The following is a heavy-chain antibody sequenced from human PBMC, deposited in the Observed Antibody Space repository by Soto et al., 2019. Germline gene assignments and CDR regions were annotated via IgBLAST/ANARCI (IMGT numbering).Heavy chain of an antibody. V-gene: IGHV6-1*01. J-gene: IGHJ6*02. CDR2: TYYRSKWYN. CDR1: GDSVSSTSAA. D-gene: IGHD7-27*01. CDR3: ARDRNWGSIDYYYGMDV. Sequence: SQTLSLTCTISGDSVSSTSAAWNWIRQSPSRGLEWLGRTYYRSKWYNDYAVSVKSRITINPDTSKNQFSLQLNSVTPEDTAVYYCARDRNWGSIDYYYGMDVWRQGTTVTVSS.